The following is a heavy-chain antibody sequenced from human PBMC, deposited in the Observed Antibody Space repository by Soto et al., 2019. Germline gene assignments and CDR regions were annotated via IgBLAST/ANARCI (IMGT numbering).Heavy chain of an antibody. CDR3: GRGGYRHYSAYYYYALDV. Sequence: PGGSLRLSCVASGFTLSDYYVDWVRQAPGKGLEWVGRTRDKPNSYTTEYAASVEGRFTISRDDSKNSLYLQLNSLNTEDTAVYYCGRGGYRHYSAYYYYALDVWGQGTTVTVS. V-gene: IGHV3-72*01. J-gene: IGHJ6*02. D-gene: IGHD4-4*01. CDR2: TRDKPNSYTT. CDR1: GFTLSDYY.